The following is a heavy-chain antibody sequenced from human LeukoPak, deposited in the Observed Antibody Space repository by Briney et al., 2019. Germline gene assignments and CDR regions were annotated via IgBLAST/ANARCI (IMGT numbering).Heavy chain of an antibody. CDR3: AKEVRLVPFDY. V-gene: IGHV3-30*18. CDR2: VSYDGSNR. J-gene: IGHJ4*02. Sequence: GGSLRLSCAASGFTFSSYGMHWVRQAPGKGLEWVAVVSYDGSNRYYADSVKGRFTISRDNSKNTLYLQMNSLRAEDTAVYYCAKEVRLVPFDYWGQGTLVTVSS. D-gene: IGHD6-25*01. CDR1: GFTFSSYG.